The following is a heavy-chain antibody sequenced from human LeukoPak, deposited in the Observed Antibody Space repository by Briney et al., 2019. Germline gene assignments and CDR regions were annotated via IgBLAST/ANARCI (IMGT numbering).Heavy chain of an antibody. Sequence: PGGSLRLSCAASGFTFSSYSMNWVRQAPGKGLEWVSSISSSSSYIYYADSVKGRFTISRDNAKNSLYLQMNSLRAEDTAVYYCTRGMGIAVAIDAFDIWGQGTMVTVSS. CDR2: ISSSSSYI. V-gene: IGHV3-21*01. J-gene: IGHJ3*02. CDR1: GFTFSSYS. D-gene: IGHD6-19*01. CDR3: TRGMGIAVAIDAFDI.